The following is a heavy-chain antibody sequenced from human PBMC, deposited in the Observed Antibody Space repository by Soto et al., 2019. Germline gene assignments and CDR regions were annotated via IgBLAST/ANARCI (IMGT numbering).Heavy chain of an antibody. Sequence: GGSVRLSCAASGFTFSSYWMSWVRQAPGKGLEWVANIKQDGSEKYYVDSVKGRFTISRDNAKNSLYLQMNSLRAEDTAVYYCARDGSVRYYDSSGYYYNYWGQGTLVTVSS. J-gene: IGHJ4*02. CDR1: GFTFSSYW. CDR3: ARDGSVRYYDSSGYYYNY. CDR2: IKQDGSEK. V-gene: IGHV3-7*03. D-gene: IGHD3-22*01.